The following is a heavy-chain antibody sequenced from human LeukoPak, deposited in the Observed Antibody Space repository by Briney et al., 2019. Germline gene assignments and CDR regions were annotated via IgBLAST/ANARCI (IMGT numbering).Heavy chain of an antibody. CDR3: AKDISSGWYMGLVY. Sequence: GGSLRLSCAASGFTFDDYAMHWVRQAPGKGLEWVSGISWNSGSIGYADSVKGQFTISRDNAKNSLCLQMNSLRAEDTALYYCAKDISSGWYMGLVYWGQGTLVTVSS. CDR2: ISWNSGSI. CDR1: GFTFDDYA. J-gene: IGHJ4*02. D-gene: IGHD6-19*01. V-gene: IGHV3-9*01.